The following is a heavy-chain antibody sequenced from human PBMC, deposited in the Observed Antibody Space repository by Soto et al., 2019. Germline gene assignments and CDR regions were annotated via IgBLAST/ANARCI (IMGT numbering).Heavy chain of an antibody. J-gene: IGHJ6*02. D-gene: IGHD2-21*01. Sequence: QVQLVESGGGVVQPGRSLRLSCAASGFTFSSYGMHWVRQAPGKGLEWVAVISYDGSNKYYADSVKGRFTISRDNSKKTLYLQMNSLRAEDTAVYYCAKDGGGPDVWGQGTTVTVSS. CDR2: ISYDGSNK. CDR1: GFTFSSYG. V-gene: IGHV3-30*18. CDR3: AKDGGGPDV.